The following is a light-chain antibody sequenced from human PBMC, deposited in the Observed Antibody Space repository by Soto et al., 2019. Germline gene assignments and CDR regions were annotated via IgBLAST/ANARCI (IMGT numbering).Light chain of an antibody. Sequence: AIQMTQSPSSLSASVEDRVTITCRASQAIRNDLGWYQEKVGQAPKLLIYAASKLQSGVPSRFSGSGSGTDFTLTISSLQTEDFATYYCLQDYNYPWTFGQGTKVEI. CDR2: AAS. CDR1: QAIRND. CDR3: LQDYNYPWT. J-gene: IGKJ1*01. V-gene: IGKV1-6*01.